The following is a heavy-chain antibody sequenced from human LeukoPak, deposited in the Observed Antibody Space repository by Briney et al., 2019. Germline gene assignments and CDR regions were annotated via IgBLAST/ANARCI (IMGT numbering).Heavy chain of an antibody. CDR3: ARVRGLYDYGDLDFDP. J-gene: IGHJ5*02. D-gene: IGHD4-17*01. V-gene: IGHV4-59*01. Sequence: PSETLSLTCTVSGGSISDYYWSWIRQPPGKGQEWIGFIYNGGSTNYNPSLKSRVTISVDTSKNQFSLKLSSVTAADTAVYYCARVRGLYDYGDLDFDPWGQGTLVTISS. CDR1: GGSISDYY. CDR2: IYNGGST.